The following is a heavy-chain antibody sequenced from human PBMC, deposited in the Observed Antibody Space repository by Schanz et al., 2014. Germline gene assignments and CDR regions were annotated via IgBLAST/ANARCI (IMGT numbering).Heavy chain of an antibody. CDR2: ISSSGSYI. J-gene: IGHJ4*01. Sequence: VQLVESGGGVVQPGGSLRLSCAVSGFTVSSNHMSWVRQAPGKGLEWVSSISSSGSYIHYADSVKGRFTISRDNAKNTLYLQMNSLRAEDTAVYYCAREQIMAAAGLVDYWGHGTLVTVSS. CDR1: GFTVSSNH. D-gene: IGHD6-13*01. V-gene: IGHV3-21*04. CDR3: AREQIMAAAGLVDY.